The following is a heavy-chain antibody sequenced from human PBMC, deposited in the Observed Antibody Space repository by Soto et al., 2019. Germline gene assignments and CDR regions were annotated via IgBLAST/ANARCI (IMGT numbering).Heavy chain of an antibody. J-gene: IGHJ5*02. CDR1: GGSISSYY. V-gene: IGHV4-4*07. Sequence: SETLSLTCTVSGGSISSYYWSWIRQPAGKGLEWVGRIYSSGKTNYNPSLESRVTMSVDTSKNQFSLSLKSVTAADTAIYYCARDYNWILDDFADMRWSFDPWGQGTLVTVSS. CDR3: ARDYNWILDDFADMRWSFDP. CDR2: IYSSGKT. D-gene: IGHD1-1*01.